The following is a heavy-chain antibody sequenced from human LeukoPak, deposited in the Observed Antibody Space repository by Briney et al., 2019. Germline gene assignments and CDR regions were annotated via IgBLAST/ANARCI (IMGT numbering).Heavy chain of an antibody. V-gene: IGHV1-69*13. CDR1: GGTFSSYA. CDR3: ARVTRIAARQFYYMDV. Sequence: GASVKVSCKASGGTFSSYAISWVRQAPGQGLEWMGGIIPIFGTANYAQKFQGRVTITADESTSTAYMVLSSLRSEDTAVYYCARVTRIAARQFYYMDVWGKGTTVTVSS. J-gene: IGHJ6*03. CDR2: IIPIFGTA. D-gene: IGHD6-6*01.